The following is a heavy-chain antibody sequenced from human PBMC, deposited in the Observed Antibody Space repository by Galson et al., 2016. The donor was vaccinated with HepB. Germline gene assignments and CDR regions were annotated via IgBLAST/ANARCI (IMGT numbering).Heavy chain of an antibody. CDR1: GFTFITSV. CDR3: VKDRPYGTGWYGCSES. V-gene: IGHV3-23*01. Sequence: LRLSCAASGFTFITSVMSWVRQTPGKGLEWVSSFRGRANTQYADSVRGRFTASRGDSKGTLFFQMNSVTADDTAVYYCVKDRPYGTGWYGCSESWGQGTLVIVSS. J-gene: IGHJ5*02. CDR2: FRGRANT. D-gene: IGHD6-13*01.